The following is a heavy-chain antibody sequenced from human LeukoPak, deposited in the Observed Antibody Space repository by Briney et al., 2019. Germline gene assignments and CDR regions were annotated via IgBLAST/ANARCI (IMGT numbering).Heavy chain of an antibody. CDR1: GYIFINYY. V-gene: IGHV1-46*01. CDR2: INPAGGST. J-gene: IGHJ4*02. D-gene: IGHD1-26*01. Sequence: ASVRVSCKASGYIFINYYIHWVRQAPGQGLEWMGIINPAGGSTTYAQKFQGRVTMTTDTSTSTAYMELRSLRSDDTAVYYCARAGIVGATPIDYWGQGTLVTVSS. CDR3: ARAGIVGATPIDY.